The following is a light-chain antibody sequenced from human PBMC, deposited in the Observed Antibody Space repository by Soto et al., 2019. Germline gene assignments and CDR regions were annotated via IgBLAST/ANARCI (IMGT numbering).Light chain of an antibody. V-gene: IGLV2-8*01. CDR3: SSDAGNYNYV. CDR1: SSDVGGYNY. Sequence: QSALTQPPSASGSPGQSVTISCAGTSSDVGGYNYVSWYQQYPGKAPKLMIYEVNKRPSGVPDRFSGSKSGNTASLTVSGLQAEDEADYYCSSDAGNYNYVFGTGTKLTVL. J-gene: IGLJ1*01. CDR2: EVN.